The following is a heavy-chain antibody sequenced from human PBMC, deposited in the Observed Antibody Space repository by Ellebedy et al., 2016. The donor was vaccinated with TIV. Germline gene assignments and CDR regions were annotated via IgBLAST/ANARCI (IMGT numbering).Heavy chain of an antibody. CDR2: LSYDGSRQ. D-gene: IGHD6-6*01. CDR3: ARGRGEVARRYFDY. V-gene: IGHV3-30*03. CDR1: GFSFSTYW. J-gene: IGHJ4*02. Sequence: GGSLRLSXAASGFSFSTYWMSWVRQAPGKGLEWVAFLSYDGSRQYYADSVKDRFTISRDNSKSTLALEMNSLRTEDAAVYYCARGRGEVARRYFDYWGQGTLVIVSS.